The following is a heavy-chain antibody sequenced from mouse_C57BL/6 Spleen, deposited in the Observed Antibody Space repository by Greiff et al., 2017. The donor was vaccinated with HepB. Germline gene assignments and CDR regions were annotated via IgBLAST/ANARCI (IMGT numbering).Heavy chain of an antibody. CDR2: IDPSDSYT. V-gene: IGHV1-69*01. J-gene: IGHJ1*03. CDR3: ARGGNLTTVVATDFDV. CDR1: GYTFTSYW. Sequence: QVQLKQPGAELVMPGASVKLSCKASGYTFTSYWMHWVKQRPGQGLEWIGEIDPSDSYTNYNQKFKGKSTLTVDKSSSTAYMQLSSLTSEDSAVYYCARGGNLTTVVATDFDVWGTGTTVTVSS. D-gene: IGHD1-1*01.